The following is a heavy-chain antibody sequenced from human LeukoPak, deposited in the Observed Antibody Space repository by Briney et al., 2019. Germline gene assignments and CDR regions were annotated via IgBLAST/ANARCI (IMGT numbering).Heavy chain of an antibody. CDR3: ARGAYSSRGGFDY. CDR2: ISTRVST. J-gene: IGHJ4*02. CDR1: GGSISSYY. Sequence: SGTLSLTCTVSGGSISSYYWSWIRQPAGKGLEWIGRISTRVSTHYNPSLKSRVTMSVNTSKNQSSLKLSSVTAADTAVYYCARGAYSSRGGFDYWGQGTLAT. D-gene: IGHD6-13*01. V-gene: IGHV4-4*07.